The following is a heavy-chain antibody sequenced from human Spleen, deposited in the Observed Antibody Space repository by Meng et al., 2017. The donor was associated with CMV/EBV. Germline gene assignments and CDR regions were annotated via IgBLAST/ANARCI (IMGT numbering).Heavy chain of an antibody. CDR2: ISWNSGSI. CDR3: ARDRSQDTTGTTADY. J-gene: IGHJ4*02. Sequence: GGSLRLSCAASGFTFDDYAMHWVRQAPGKGLEWVSGISWNSGSIGYADSVKGRFTISRDNAKNSLYLQMNSLRAEDMALYHCARDRSQDTTGTTADYWGQGTLVTVSS. CDR1: GFTFDDYA. V-gene: IGHV3-9*03. D-gene: IGHD1-1*01.